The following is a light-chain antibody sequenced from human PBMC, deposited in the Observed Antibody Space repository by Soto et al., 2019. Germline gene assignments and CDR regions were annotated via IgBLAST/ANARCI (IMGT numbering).Light chain of an antibody. V-gene: IGKV1-12*02. J-gene: IGKJ3*01. CDR2: AGS. CDR3: QQGDSLPFT. CDR1: QPISNW. Sequence: DIQMTQYPSSVSASVGDRVTITCRASQPISNWLAWYQQRPGKAPQFLIYAGSTLQDGVPSRFGGSGSGTDFTLTVSSLQSEDFATYYCQQGDSLPFTCGPGNTVEIK.